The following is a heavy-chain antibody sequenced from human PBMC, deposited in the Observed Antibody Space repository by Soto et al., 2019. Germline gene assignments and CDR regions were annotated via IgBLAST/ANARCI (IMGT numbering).Heavy chain of an antibody. V-gene: IGHV3-30*18. D-gene: IGHD1-1*01. CDR2: ISYDGKVA. Sequence: QVQLVESGGGVVQPGRSLGLSCAASGFTFSSYGMHWVRQAPGKGLEWVTVISYDGKVAYYADSVKGRFTISRDNSKNTLYLQMNSLRTEDTAMYYCAKEGPITNWYFDYWGQGTLLTVSS. CDR1: GFTFSSYG. CDR3: AKEGPITNWYFDY. J-gene: IGHJ4*02.